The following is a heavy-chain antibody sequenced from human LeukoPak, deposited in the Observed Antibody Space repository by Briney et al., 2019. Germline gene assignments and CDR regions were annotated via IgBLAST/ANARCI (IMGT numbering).Heavy chain of an antibody. D-gene: IGHD1-26*01. Sequence: PGGSLRLSCAASGFTVSSNYMSWVRQAPGKGLEWVSVIYSGGSTYYADSVKGRFTISRDNSKNTLYLQMNSLRAEDTAVYYCARDLAPGIFDYWGQGTLFTVSS. CDR2: IYSGGST. V-gene: IGHV3-66*01. J-gene: IGHJ4*02. CDR3: ARDLAPGIFDY. CDR1: GFTVSSNY.